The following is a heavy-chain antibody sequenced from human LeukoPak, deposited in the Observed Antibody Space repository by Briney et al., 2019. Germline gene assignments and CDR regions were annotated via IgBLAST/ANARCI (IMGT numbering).Heavy chain of an antibody. Sequence: SGPTLVKPTQTLTLTCTFSGFSLTTSGVGVAWNRQPPGKALEWLALIYGNDEKRYSPPLKSRLTITKDTSENRVVLTMTDMDPVDTATYYCVHDIPGREGFQHWGQGTLVTVSS. CDR2: IYGNDEK. V-gene: IGHV2-5*01. J-gene: IGHJ1*01. CDR3: VHDIPGREGFQH. CDR1: GFSLTTSGVG. D-gene: IGHD2-2*01.